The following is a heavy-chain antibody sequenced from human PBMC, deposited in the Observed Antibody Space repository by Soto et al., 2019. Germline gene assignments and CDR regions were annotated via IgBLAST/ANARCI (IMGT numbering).Heavy chain of an antibody. V-gene: IGHV5-51*01. D-gene: IGHD6-13*01. J-gene: IGHJ6*02. CDR1: GYSFSNYW. CDR3: ARPSYSTSRYYGLDV. Sequence: GESLKISCKGPGYSFSNYWIGWVRQMPGKGLEWMGIIYPGDSDTRYSPSFQGQVTISADKSISTAYLQLSSLKASDTAMYYCARPSYSTSRYYGLDVWGQGNTVTVSS. CDR2: IYPGDSDT.